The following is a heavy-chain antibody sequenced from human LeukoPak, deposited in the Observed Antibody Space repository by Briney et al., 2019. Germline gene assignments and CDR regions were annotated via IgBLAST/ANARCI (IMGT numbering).Heavy chain of an antibody. CDR2: IDPGDSFT. V-gene: IGHV5-10-1*01. D-gene: IGHD2-8*02. CDR3: ARDGGGVSSWVSH. J-gene: IGHJ4*02. Sequence: GGSLRLSCKGSGYSFSSYWISWVRQMPGKGLEWMGRIDPGDSFTKYRPSLEGRVTISADKSLRTVYLQWSSLKASDTAIYYCARDGGGVSSWVSHWGQGTLVTVSS. CDR1: GYSFSSYW.